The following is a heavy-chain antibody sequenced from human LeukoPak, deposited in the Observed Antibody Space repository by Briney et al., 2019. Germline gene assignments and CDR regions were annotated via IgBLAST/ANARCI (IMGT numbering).Heavy chain of an antibody. Sequence: GGSLRLSCAASGFTFSSYAMHWVRQAPGKGLEWVAVISYDGSNKYFADSVKGRFTISRDNSKNTLYLQMNSLRAEDTAVYYCAKDHYDRGGYFWDYWGQGTLVTVSS. CDR2: ISYDGSNK. J-gene: IGHJ4*02. V-gene: IGHV3-30*18. CDR3: AKDHYDRGGYFWDY. CDR1: GFTFSSYA. D-gene: IGHD3-22*01.